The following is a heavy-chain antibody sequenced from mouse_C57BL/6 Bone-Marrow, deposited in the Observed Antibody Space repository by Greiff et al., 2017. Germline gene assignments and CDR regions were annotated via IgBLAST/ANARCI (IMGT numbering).Heavy chain of an antibody. CDR2: ILPGSGST. CDR1: GYTFTGYW. Sequence: VQLQQSGAELMKPGASVKLSCKATGYTFTGYWIEWVKQRPGHGLEWIGEILPGSGSTNYNEKFKGKATFTADPSSNTAYMQLSSLTTEDSDIYSCARTAQATAWLAYWGQGTLVTVSA. V-gene: IGHV1-9*01. CDR3: ARTAQATAWLAY. J-gene: IGHJ3*01. D-gene: IGHD3-2*02.